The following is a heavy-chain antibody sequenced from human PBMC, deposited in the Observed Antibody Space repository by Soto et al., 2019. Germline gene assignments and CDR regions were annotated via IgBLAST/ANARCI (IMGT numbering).Heavy chain of an antibody. CDR1: GYTFTGYG. CDR2: ISAHNGNT. V-gene: IGHV1-18*01. J-gene: IGHJ4*02. D-gene: IGHD1-1*01. CDR3: ARGRYGDY. Sequence: QVHLVQSGAEVKKPGASVKVSCKGSGYTFTGYGITWVRQAPGQGLEWMGWISAHNGNTDYAQRLQGRVTVTRDTSTSTAYMELRSLRSDDTAVYYCARGRYGDYWGQGALVTVSS.